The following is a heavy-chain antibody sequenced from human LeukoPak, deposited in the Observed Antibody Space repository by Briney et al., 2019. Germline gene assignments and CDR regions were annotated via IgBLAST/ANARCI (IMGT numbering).Heavy chain of an antibody. D-gene: IGHD3-22*01. J-gene: IGHJ3*02. CDR2: INPSGGST. CDR3: ARASYYYDSSGYSTGAFDI. Sequence: ASVKVSCKASGYTFTSYYMHWVRQAPGQGLEWMGIINPSGGSTSYAQKFQGRVTMTRDTSTSTVYMELSSLRSEDTAVYYCARASYYYDSSGYSTGAFDIWGQGTMVTVSS. CDR1: GYTFTSYY. V-gene: IGHV1-46*01.